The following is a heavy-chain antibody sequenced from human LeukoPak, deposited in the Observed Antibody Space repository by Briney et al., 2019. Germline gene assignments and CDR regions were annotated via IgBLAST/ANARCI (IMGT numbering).Heavy chain of an antibody. D-gene: IGHD5-12*01. J-gene: IGHJ6*03. CDR1: GFTFSSYS. CDR2: ISSSSSYI. Sequence: GGSLRLSCAASGFTFSSYSMNWVRQAPGKGLEWVSSISSSSSYIFYADSVKGRFTISRDNAKNSLYLQVNSLRAEDTAIYYCAKDLVGSITMDVWGKGTTVTVSS. V-gene: IGHV3-21*01. CDR3: AKDLVGSITMDV.